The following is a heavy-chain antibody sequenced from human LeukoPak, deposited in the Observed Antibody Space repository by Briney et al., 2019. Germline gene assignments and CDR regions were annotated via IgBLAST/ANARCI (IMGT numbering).Heavy chain of an antibody. CDR1: GFPFRNHA. Sequence: PGGSLRLSCAASGFPFRNHAMSWVRQPPGKGLEWVSAISNGKTYYADSVRGRFTTSRDDSKNMVYLQMNSLRVEDTARYYCVREAGYCASVCLKTNWFDPWGQGTLVTVSS. CDR3: VREAGYCASVCLKTNWFDP. J-gene: IGHJ5*02. V-gene: IGHV3-23*01. D-gene: IGHD2-15*01. CDR2: ISNGKT.